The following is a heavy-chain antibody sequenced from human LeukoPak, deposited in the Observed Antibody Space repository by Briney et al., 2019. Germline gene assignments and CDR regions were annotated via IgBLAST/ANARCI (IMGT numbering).Heavy chain of an antibody. CDR3: ARGIITGNNPTRYYMDV. D-gene: IGHD1-1*01. CDR2: IIPMFGTA. Sequence: SEKVSCKASGGTFSSYAISWVRQAPGQGLEWMGGIIPMFGTANNARKFQGRVTITTDESTTTVYMELSSLRSEDTAVYYCARGIITGNNPTRYYMDVWGTGTTVTASS. V-gene: IGHV1-69*05. CDR1: GGTFSSYA. J-gene: IGHJ6*03.